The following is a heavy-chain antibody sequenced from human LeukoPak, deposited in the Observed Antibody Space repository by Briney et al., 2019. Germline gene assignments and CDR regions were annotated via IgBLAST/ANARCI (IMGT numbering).Heavy chain of an antibody. J-gene: IGHJ4*02. D-gene: IGHD6-13*01. Sequence: PGGSLRLSCAASGFTFSSYTMSWVRQAPGKGLEWVSAISGSGGSTYYADSVKGRFTISRDNSKNTLYLQMNSLRAEDTAVYYCAKDLIAAAQTFNFDYWGQGTLVTVSS. CDR3: AKDLIAAAQTFNFDY. V-gene: IGHV3-23*01. CDR1: GFTFSSYT. CDR2: ISGSGGST.